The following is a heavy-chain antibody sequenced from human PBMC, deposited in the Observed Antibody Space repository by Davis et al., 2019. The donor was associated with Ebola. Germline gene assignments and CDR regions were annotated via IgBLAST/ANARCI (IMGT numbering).Heavy chain of an antibody. CDR3: ARMAAAGTVLRWFDP. D-gene: IGHD6-13*01. CDR2: IYTSGST. J-gene: IGHJ5*02. Sequence: PSETLSLTCTVSGGSISSYYWSWIQQPAGKGLEWIGRIYTSGSTNYNPSLKSRVTMSVDTSKNQFSLKLSSVTAADTAVYYCARMAAAGTVLRWFDPWGQGTLVTVSS. V-gene: IGHV4-4*07. CDR1: GGSISSYY.